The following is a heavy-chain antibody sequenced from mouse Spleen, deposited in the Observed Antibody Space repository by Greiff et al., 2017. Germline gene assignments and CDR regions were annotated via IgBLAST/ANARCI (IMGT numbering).Heavy chain of an antibody. CDR2: IDPEDGET. CDR3: ATGVLRLRYAMDY. CDR1: GFNIKDYY. Sequence: EVKLVESGAELVKPGASVKLSCTASGFNIKDYYMHWVKQRTEQGLEWIGRIDPEDGETKYAPKFQGKATITADTSSNTAYLQLSSLTSEDTAVYYCATGVLRLRYAMDYWGQGTSVTVSS. D-gene: IGHD1-2*01. V-gene: IGHV14-2*01. J-gene: IGHJ4*01.